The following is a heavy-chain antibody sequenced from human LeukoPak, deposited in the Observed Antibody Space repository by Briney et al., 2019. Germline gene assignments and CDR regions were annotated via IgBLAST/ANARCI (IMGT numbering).Heavy chain of an antibody. D-gene: IGHD3-3*01. CDR2: INHSGST. CDR3: ARGAYYDFWSGYYYYYYYYGMDV. CDR1: GGSFSGYY. Sequence: SETLSLTCAVYGGSFSGYYWSWIRQPPGQGLEWIGEINHSGSTNYNPSLKSRVTISVDTSKNQFSLKLSSVTAADTAVYYCARGAYYDFWSGYYYYYYYYGMDVWGQGTTVTVSS. J-gene: IGHJ6*02. V-gene: IGHV4-34*01.